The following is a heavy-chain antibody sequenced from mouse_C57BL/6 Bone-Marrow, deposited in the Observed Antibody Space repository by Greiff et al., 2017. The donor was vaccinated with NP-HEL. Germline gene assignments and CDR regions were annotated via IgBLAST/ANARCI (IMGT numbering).Heavy chain of an antibody. V-gene: IGHV14-4*01. CDR1: GFNIKDDY. J-gene: IGHJ2*01. Sequence: VQLKESVAELVRPGASVKLSCTASGFNIKDDYMHWVKQRPEQGLEWIGWIDPENGDTEYASKFQGKATITADTSSNTAYLQLSSLTSEDTAVYYCTTYYYVGYWGQGTTLTVSS. CDR3: TTYYYVGY. CDR2: IDPENGDT.